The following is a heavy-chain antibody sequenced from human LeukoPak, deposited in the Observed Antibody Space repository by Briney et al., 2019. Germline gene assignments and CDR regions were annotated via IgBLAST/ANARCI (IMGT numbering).Heavy chain of an antibody. CDR3: SNGIYDKSY. Sequence: GGSLRLSCAVSGFSISRYWMAWVRQAPGEELQWVVNINQDGNEAVYLDSVRGRFTVSRDNAKNSVDLHMYGLRVEDTAVYFCSNGIYDKSYWGRGTLVTVSS. D-gene: IGHD2/OR15-2a*01. CDR2: INQDGNEA. J-gene: IGHJ4*02. V-gene: IGHV3-7*01. CDR1: GFSISRYW.